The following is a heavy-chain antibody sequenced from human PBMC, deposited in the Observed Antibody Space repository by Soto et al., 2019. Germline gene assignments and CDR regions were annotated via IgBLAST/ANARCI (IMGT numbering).Heavy chain of an antibody. D-gene: IGHD6-6*01. CDR1: GGSISSSS. Sequence: SETLSLTCTVSGGSISSSSWNWIRQAPGKGLEWIGCVYYTGNTNYNPSLKSRVTMSLDTSKNQFSLKLSSLTAADTAVYYCARGRQLGNWFDPWGQGTLVTVSS. CDR2: VYYTGNT. CDR3: ARGRQLGNWFDP. J-gene: IGHJ5*02. V-gene: IGHV4-59*01.